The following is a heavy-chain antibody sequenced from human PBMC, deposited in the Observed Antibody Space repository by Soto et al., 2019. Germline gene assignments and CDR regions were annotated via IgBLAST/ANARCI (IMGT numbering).Heavy chain of an antibody. CDR1: GGTFSSYD. CDR3: ARGRPLRNFCYYGMAV. CDR2: IIPMFGTA. Sequence: QVQLVQSGAEVKKPGSSVKVSCKASGGTFSSYDVSWVRRAPGQGLEWMGGIIPMFGTAKSAQNFQGRVTFTADESMSTIYMELGSLRSEDTAVYYCARGRPLRNFCYYGMAVWGQGTTVTVSS. D-gene: IGHD3-16*01. V-gene: IGHV1-69*01. J-gene: IGHJ6*02.